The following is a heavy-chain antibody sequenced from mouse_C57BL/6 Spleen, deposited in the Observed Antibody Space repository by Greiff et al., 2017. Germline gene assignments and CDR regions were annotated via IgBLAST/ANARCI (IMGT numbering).Heavy chain of an antibody. CDR3: AIQTAQYYFDY. J-gene: IGHJ2*01. CDR2: ISGGGGYT. Sequence: EVMLVESGGGLVKPGGSLKLSCAASGFTFSSYTMSWVRQTPEKRLEWVATISGGGGYTYYPDSVKGRFTISRDNAKNTLYLQMSSLRSEDTALYYCAIQTAQYYFDYWGQGTTLTVSS. V-gene: IGHV5-9*01. CDR1: GFTFSSYT. D-gene: IGHD3-2*02.